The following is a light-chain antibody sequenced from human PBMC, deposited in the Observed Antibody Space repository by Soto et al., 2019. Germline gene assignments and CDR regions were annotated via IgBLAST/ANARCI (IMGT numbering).Light chain of an antibody. Sequence: IVLTQSPGTLSLSPGDRATLSCRASQSVNSNYLAWYQQRPGQAPGLLIYGASNRATGIPDRFTGSGSGTDFTLTISRLEPQDFAVYYCQQYGSSPRTVGQGTKGEIK. V-gene: IGKV3-20*01. CDR3: QQYGSSPRT. CDR1: QSVNSNY. CDR2: GAS. J-gene: IGKJ1*01.